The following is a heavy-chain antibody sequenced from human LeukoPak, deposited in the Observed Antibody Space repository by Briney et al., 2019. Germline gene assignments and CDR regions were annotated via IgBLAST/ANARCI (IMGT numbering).Heavy chain of an antibody. J-gene: IGHJ4*02. D-gene: IGHD3-22*01. CDR1: GFSFSNYW. CDR3: ARGAYYYED. CDR2: IKQDGSEK. Sequence: GGSLRLSCAASGFSFSNYWMDWVRQAPGKGLEWVANIKQDGSEKKCLDSVKGRFTISRDNAKNSLYLQMNSLRAEDTAVYYCARGAYYYEDWGQGTLVTVSS. V-gene: IGHV3-7*02.